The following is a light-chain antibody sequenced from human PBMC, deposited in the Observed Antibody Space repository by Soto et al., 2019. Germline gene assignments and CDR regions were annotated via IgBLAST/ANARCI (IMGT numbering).Light chain of an antibody. CDR3: QQYSKFTWT. J-gene: IGKJ1*01. Sequence: DIQMTQSPSTLSASVGDRVTITCRASQSISSWLAWYQQKPGKAPKLLIYDASSLQGGVPSRFSGSGSGTEFTLTISSLQPDDFATYYCQQYSKFTWTFGQGTKVDIK. CDR2: DAS. CDR1: QSISSW. V-gene: IGKV1-5*01.